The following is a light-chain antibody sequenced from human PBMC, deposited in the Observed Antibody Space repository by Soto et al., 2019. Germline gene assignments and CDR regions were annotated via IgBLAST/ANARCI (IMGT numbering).Light chain of an antibody. J-gene: IGLJ2*01. CDR1: SSDVGGYNL. V-gene: IGLV2-14*03. CDR2: DVT. Sequence: QSALTQPASVSGSPGQSITISCTGTSSDVGGYNLVSWYQHHPGKAPKLMIYDVTNRPSGVSTRFSGSKSGNTASLTISGLQAEDEADYYCTSYTSSDSVIFGGGTKLTV. CDR3: TSYTSSDSVI.